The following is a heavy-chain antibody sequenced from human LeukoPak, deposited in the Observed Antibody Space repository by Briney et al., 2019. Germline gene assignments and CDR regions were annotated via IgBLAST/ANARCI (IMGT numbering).Heavy chain of an antibody. CDR3: ARHIAARPYDAFDI. V-gene: IGHV4-59*08. CDR2: IYHNGGP. Sequence: SETLSLTCTVSGASISSYFWSWVRQPPGKGLEWLGYIYHNGGPYYNPSLKSRVSISVDTSKNQFSLKLSSVTAADTAVYYCARHIAARPYDAFDIWGQGTMVTVSS. D-gene: IGHD6-6*01. CDR1: GASISSYF. J-gene: IGHJ3*02.